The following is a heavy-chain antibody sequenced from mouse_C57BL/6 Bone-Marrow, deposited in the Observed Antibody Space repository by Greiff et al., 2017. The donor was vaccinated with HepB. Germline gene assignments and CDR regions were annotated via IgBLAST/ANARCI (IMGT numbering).Heavy chain of an antibody. CDR1: GFNIKDDY. Sequence: VQLQQSGAELVRPGASVKLSCTASGFNIKDDYMHWVKQRPEQGLEWIGWIDPENGDTEYASKFQGKATITADTSSNTAYLQLSSLTSEDTAVYYCTKITTVVARGYFDVWGTGTTVTVSS. D-gene: IGHD1-1*01. CDR3: TKITTVVARGYFDV. V-gene: IGHV14-4*01. J-gene: IGHJ1*03. CDR2: IDPENGDT.